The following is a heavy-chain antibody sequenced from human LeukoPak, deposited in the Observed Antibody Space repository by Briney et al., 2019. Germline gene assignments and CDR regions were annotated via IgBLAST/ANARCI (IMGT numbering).Heavy chain of an antibody. CDR2: IRSKAYGGTT. D-gene: IGHD2-15*01. V-gene: IGHV3-49*04. CDR1: GFTFGDYA. Sequence: GGSLRLSCTASGFTFGDYAMSWVRQAPGKGLEWVGFIRSKAYGGTTEYAASVKGRFTISRDDSKSIAYLQMNSLKTEDTAVYYCTRDIVAVVAATYYYYGMDVWGHGTTVTVSS. J-gene: IGHJ6*02. CDR3: TRDIVAVVAATYYYYGMDV.